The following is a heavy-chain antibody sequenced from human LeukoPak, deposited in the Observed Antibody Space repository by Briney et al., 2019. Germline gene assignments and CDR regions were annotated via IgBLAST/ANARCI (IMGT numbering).Heavy chain of an antibody. CDR2: IYHSGST. V-gene: IGHV4-30-2*01. CDR1: GGSISSGGYS. D-gene: IGHD3-22*01. J-gene: IGHJ3*02. CDR3: ARARNYYDSSGYYYADAFDI. Sequence: PSQTLSLTCAVSGGSISSGGYSWSWIRQPPGKGLEWIGYIYHSGSTYYNPSLKSRVTISVDRSKNQFSLKLSSATAADTAVYYCARARNYYDSSGYYYADAFDIWGQGTMVTVSS.